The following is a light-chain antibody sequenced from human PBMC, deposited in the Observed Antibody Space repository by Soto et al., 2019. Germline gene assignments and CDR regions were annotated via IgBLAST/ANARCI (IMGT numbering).Light chain of an antibody. Sequence: QSVLTQPPSASGTPGQRVTISCSGSTSNIGSNAVSWYQQLPGTAPKLLIYNDNQRPSGVPDRFSASKSGTSASLAISGLQSEDEADYYWAAWDDSLNARGVFGGGTKVTVL. J-gene: IGLJ3*02. CDR2: NDN. CDR3: AAWDDSLNARGV. CDR1: TSNIGSNA. V-gene: IGLV1-44*01.